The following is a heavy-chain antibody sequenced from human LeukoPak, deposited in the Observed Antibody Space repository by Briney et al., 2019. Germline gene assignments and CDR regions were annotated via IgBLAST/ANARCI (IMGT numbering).Heavy chain of an antibody. CDR3: AIVVAKYFPL. D-gene: IGHD5-12*01. V-gene: IGHV4-38-2*02. J-gene: IGHJ1*01. Sequence: SETLSLTCTVSGYSISSNYYWGWIRQPPGKGLEWIGNVYYNGNTYYNPSLKSRLTISVDTSKKHFSLRLSSLTAADTAVYYCAIVVAKYFPLWGQGTVVIVSS. CDR2: VYYNGNT. CDR1: GYSISSNYY.